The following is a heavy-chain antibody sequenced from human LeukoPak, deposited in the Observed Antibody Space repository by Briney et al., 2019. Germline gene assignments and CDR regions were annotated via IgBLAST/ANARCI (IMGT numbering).Heavy chain of an antibody. J-gene: IGHJ4*02. V-gene: IGHV4-39*01. CDR2: IYYSGST. CDR3: ASDRSGLSFCF. CDR1: GGSLSSSSYY. Sequence: PSETLSLTCTASGGSLSSSSYYWGWIRQPPGKGLEWIGSIYYSGSTYYNTSLNSRVTISIDTSKNQFSLRLSSVTAADTAVYYCASDRSGLSFCFWGQGTLVTVSS. D-gene: IGHD3-22*01.